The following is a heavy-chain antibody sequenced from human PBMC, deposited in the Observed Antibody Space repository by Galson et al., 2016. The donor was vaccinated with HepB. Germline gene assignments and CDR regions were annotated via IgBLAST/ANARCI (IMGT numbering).Heavy chain of an antibody. CDR2: IKPDGSER. CDR3: AQYYYDSSGYVEYFQN. V-gene: IGHV3-7*03. D-gene: IGHD3-22*01. Sequence: SLRLSCATFGFTFGSVWMSWVRQAPGKGLEWVANIKPDGSERYYVDSLKGRFTISRDNARNSLYLQMNSLRAEDTAVCYCAQYYYDSSGYVEYFQNWGQGSRVTVSS. J-gene: IGHJ1*01. CDR1: GFTFGSVW.